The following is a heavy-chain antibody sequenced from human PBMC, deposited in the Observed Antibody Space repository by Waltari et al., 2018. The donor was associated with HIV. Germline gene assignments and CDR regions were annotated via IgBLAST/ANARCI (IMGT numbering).Heavy chain of an antibody. D-gene: IGHD2-15*01. Sequence: HVPLQQWGTGVLTPSETLSLTCAVYGGPFSGHSWNWIRQSPGKGLAWIREIDHLGRPNINSPLRGRVTMSVYTSKNQFFRKVNSVTAADTAVYYCARGPVTEPGRGYRDSWGQGSLVTGTS. CDR2: IDHLGRP. V-gene: IGHV4-34*01. CDR1: GGPFSGHS. CDR3: ARGPVTEPGRGYRDS. J-gene: IGHJ5*01.